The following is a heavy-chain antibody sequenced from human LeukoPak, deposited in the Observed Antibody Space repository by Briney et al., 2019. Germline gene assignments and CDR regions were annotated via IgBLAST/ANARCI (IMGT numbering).Heavy chain of an antibody. CDR1: GFNFDDYA. J-gene: IGHJ5*02. CDR2: ICWGGGGT. V-gene: IGHV3-43*02. D-gene: IGHD3-3*01. CDR3: AKEEPNSYYDFWSGSNWFDP. Sequence: GGSLRLSFAASGFNFDDYAMHWGRQAPGKGLEWVSLICWGGGGTYYADSVKGRFTISRDNSKNSLYLQMNSLRTEDTALYYCAKEEPNSYYDFWSGSNWFDPWGQGTLVTVSS.